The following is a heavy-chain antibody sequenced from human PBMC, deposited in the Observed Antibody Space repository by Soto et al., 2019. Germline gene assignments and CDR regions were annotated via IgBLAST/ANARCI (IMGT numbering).Heavy chain of an antibody. CDR2: ISGSGSTI. D-gene: IGHD3-22*01. CDR3: AKVFYYYDSSGYYYFDY. CDR1: GFTFSSYA. V-gene: IGHV3-23*01. Sequence: PVESLRISCAASGFTFSSYAVSWVRQAPGKGPEWISSISGSGSTIYYADSVKGRFTISRDNSKNTLYLQMSSLRAEDTAVYYCAKVFYYYDSSGYYYFDYWGQGTLVTVSS. J-gene: IGHJ4*02.